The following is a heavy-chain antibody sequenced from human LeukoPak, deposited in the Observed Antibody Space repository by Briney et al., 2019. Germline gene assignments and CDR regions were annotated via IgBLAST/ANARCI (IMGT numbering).Heavy chain of an antibody. V-gene: IGHV4-59*01. Sequence: PSETLSLTCAVSGGSIGGYYWSWIRQPPGKGLEWIGYIYYSGSTKYNPSLKSRVTISVDTSKNQVSLKLSSVTAADTAVYYCARDPRYSSAMNWFDPWGQGTLVTVSS. CDR3: ARDPRYSSAMNWFDP. D-gene: IGHD6-19*01. J-gene: IGHJ5*02. CDR2: IYYSGST. CDR1: GGSIGGYY.